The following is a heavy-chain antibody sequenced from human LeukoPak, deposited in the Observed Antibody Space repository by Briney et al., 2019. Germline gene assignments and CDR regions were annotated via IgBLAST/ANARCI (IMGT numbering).Heavy chain of an antibody. V-gene: IGHV1-24*01. CDR3: ATGLEWLLYGFFDH. D-gene: IGHD3-3*01. J-gene: IGHJ4*02. CDR1: GDTVTELS. CDR2: FDPEDGDT. Sequence: ASVKVSCKVSGDTVTELSMHWVRQAPGKGLEWMGGFDPEDGDTIYAQKFQGRVTMTEDTSTGTAYMELSSLRSEDTAVYHCATGLEWLLYGFFDHWGQGTLVTVSS.